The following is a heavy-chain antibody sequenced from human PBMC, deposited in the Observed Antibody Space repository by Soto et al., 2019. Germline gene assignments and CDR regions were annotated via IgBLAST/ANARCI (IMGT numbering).Heavy chain of an antibody. CDR1: GGSLSSSNW. V-gene: IGHV4-4*02. CDR2: IHHSGST. Sequence: SSETLSLTCDVSGGSLSSSNWWTWGRQTPGKGLGWIGEIHHSGSTNYNQSLKGRVTISADKSKNTFFLNLASVTAADTAMYYFKRRGGGGSGVFMLDWLDPWGQGTQVTVSS. J-gene: IGHJ5*02. CDR3: KRRGGGGSGVFMLDWLDP. D-gene: IGHD3-3*01.